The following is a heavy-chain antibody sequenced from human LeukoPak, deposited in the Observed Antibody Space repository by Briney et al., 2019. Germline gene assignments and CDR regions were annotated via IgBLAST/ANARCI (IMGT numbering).Heavy chain of an antibody. D-gene: IGHD3-10*01. CDR3: ATVPTYYYGSGPHFDY. Sequence: GASVKVSCKVSGYTLTELSMHWVRQAPGKGLEWMGGFDPEDGETIYAQKFQGRVTMTEDTSTDTACMELSSLRSEDTAVYYCATVPTYYYGSGPHFDYWGQGTLVTVSS. V-gene: IGHV1-24*01. CDR2: FDPEDGET. J-gene: IGHJ4*02. CDR1: GYTLTELS.